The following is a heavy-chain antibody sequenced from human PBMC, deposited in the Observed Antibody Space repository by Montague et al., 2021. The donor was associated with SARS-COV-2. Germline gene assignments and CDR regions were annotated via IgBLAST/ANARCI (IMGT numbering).Heavy chain of an antibody. D-gene: IGHD3-10*01. V-gene: IGHV3-23*01. CDR1: GFTLSTYA. CDR2: ISASGVRT. J-gene: IGHJ4*02. CDR3: LNYHGSGSYGDF. Sequence: SLRLSCAASGFTLSTYAMTWVRQAPGEGLEWVSSISASGVRTHYPDSVKGRFTISRDNSKNTLYLQMSSLRAEDTAVYFCLNYHGSGSYGDFWGQGTLVTVSP.